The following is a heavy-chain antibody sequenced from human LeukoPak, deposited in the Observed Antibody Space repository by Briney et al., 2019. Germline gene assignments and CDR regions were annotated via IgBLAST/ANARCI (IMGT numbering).Heavy chain of an antibody. J-gene: IGHJ6*04. Sequence: PGGSLSLSCAASGFTFSSYEMNWVRQAPGKGLEWVSYISSSGSTIYYADSVEGRFTISRDNAKNSLYLQMNSLRAEDTAVYYCAELGITMIGGVWGKGTTVTISS. V-gene: IGHV3-48*03. CDR3: AELGITMIGGV. CDR2: ISSSGSTI. D-gene: IGHD3-10*02. CDR1: GFTFSSYE.